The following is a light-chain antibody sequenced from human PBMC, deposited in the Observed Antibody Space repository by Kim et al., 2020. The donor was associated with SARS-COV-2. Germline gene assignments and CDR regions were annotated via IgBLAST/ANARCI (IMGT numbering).Light chain of an antibody. CDR1: QSVSSN. J-gene: IGKJ2*01. CDR3: QQYNNFYT. V-gene: IGKV3-15*01. Sequence: LSVSPGERAPLSCRASQSVSSNLAWYQQKPGQAPRLLIYGASTRATGIPARFSGSGSGTEFTLTISSLQSEDFAVYYCQQYNNFYTFGQGTKLEI. CDR2: GAS.